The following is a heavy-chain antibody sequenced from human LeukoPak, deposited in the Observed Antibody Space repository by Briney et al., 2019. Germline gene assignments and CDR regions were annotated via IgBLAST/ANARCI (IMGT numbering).Heavy chain of an antibody. J-gene: IGHJ6*02. Sequence: GGSLRLSCAASGFTFSSYSMNWVRQAPGKGLEWVSSISSSSSYIYYADSVKGRFTISRDNAKNSLYLQMNSLRAEDTAVYYCARDSGWGCSYGQRWDYYYYGMDVWGQGTTVTVSS. CDR2: ISSSSSYI. D-gene: IGHD5-18*01. V-gene: IGHV3-21*01. CDR1: GFTFSSYS. CDR3: ARDSGWGCSYGQRWDYYYYGMDV.